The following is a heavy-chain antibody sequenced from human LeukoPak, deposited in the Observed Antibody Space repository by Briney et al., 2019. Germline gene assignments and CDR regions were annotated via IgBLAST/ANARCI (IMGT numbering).Heavy chain of an antibody. J-gene: IGHJ6*03. D-gene: IGHD6-13*01. CDR1: GGTFSSYA. V-gene: IGHV1-69*13. Sequence: GASVKVSCKASGGTFSSYAISWVRQAPGQGLEWMGGIIPIFGTANYAQKFQGRVTITADESTSTAYMELSSLRSEDTAVYYCASSQQLVIFHYYYYMDVWGKGTTVTVSS. CDR3: ASSQQLVIFHYYYYMDV. CDR2: IIPIFGTA.